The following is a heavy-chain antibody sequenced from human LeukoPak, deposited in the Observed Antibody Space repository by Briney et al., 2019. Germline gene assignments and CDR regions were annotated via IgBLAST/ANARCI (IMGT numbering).Heavy chain of an antibody. Sequence: GSLRLSCAASGFTFSSYAMSWVRQAPGKGLEWVSAISGSGGSTYYADSVKGRFTISRDNSKNTLYLQMNSLRAEDTAVYYCAKSRTGYYDSSGYYRFDYWGQGTLVTVSS. CDR1: GFTFSSYA. V-gene: IGHV3-23*01. D-gene: IGHD3-22*01. CDR2: ISGSGGST. CDR3: AKSRTGYYDSSGYYRFDY. J-gene: IGHJ4*02.